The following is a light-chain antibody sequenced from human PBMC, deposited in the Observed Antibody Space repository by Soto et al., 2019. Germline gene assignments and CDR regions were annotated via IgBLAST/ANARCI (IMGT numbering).Light chain of an antibody. CDR1: QSISSY. CDR3: QQNYRGLT. V-gene: IGKV1-39*01. J-gene: IGKJ3*01. CDR2: AAS. Sequence: DIQMTQSPSSLSASVGDRVTITCRASQSISSYLNWYQQKPGKAPKLLIYAASSLQSGVPSRFSGSGAGTDFPLTISSLQHEDFANYCCQQNYRGLTLGHGTKVDIK.